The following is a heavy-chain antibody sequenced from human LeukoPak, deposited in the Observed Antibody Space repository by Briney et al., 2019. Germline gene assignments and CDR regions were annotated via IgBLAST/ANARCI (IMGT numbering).Heavy chain of an antibody. Sequence: PGGSLRLSCAASGFTFSNAWMSWVRQAPGKGLEWVGRIKSKTDGGTTDYAAPVKGRFTISRDDSKNTLYLQMNSLKTEDTAVYYCTTDWIRNYDILTGYYPDYWGQGTLVTVSS. J-gene: IGHJ4*02. CDR1: GFTFSNAW. CDR3: TTDWIRNYDILTGYYPDY. V-gene: IGHV3-15*01. D-gene: IGHD3-9*01. CDR2: IKSKTDGGTT.